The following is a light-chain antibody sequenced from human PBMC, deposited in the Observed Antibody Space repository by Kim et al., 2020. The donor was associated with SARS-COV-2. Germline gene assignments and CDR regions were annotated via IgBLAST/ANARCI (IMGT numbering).Light chain of an antibody. J-gene: IGLJ2*01. CDR2: QNS. CDR3: QAWDSSNVV. Sequence: GSPGQTVSITCSGDKVGDKYACWYQQKPGQSPVLVIYQNSKRPSGIPERFSGSNSGNTATLTISGTQAMDEADYYCQAWDSSNVVFGGGTQLTVL. V-gene: IGLV3-1*01. CDR1: KVGDKY.